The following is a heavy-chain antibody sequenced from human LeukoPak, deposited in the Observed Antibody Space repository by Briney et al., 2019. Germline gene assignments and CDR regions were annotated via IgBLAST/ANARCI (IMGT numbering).Heavy chain of an antibody. D-gene: IGHD2-2*01. CDR1: GFSFSDYA. Sequence: GGSLRLPCAASGFSFSDYAMSWVRQAPGKGLEWVSVIYSGGSTYYADSVKGRFTISRDNSKNTLYLQMNSLRAEDTAVYYCASQVVPAAIFDYWGKGTLVTVSS. CDR3: ASQVVPAAIFDY. CDR2: IYSGGST. J-gene: IGHJ4*02. V-gene: IGHV3-53*01.